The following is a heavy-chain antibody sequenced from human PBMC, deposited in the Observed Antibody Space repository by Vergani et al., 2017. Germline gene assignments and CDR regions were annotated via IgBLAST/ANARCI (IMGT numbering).Heavy chain of an antibody. J-gene: IGHJ6*03. CDR2: IYWNDDQ. D-gene: IGHD1-7*01. V-gene: IGHV2-5*04. CDR3: VYRKTECGTTGCFDPFDYDYYMDV. Sequence: QITLKESGPTLVKPTQTLTLTCTFSGFSLNTRGVSVAWIRQPPGKALDWLALIYWNDDQHYSPSLNNRVTITKDTSKNQVGLTMTNMDHVDTGTYYCVYRKTECGTTGCFDPFDYDYYMDVWGKGTTVTVSS. CDR1: GFSLNTRGVS.